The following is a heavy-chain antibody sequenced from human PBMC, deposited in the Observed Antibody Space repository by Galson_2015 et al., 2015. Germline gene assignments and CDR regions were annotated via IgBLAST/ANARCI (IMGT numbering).Heavy chain of an antibody. J-gene: IGHJ4*02. Sequence: SLRLSCAASGFTFSSYAMSWVRQAPGKGLEWVSAISGSGGSTYYADSVKGRFTISGDNSKNTLYLQMNSLRAEDTAVYYCAKAFRGSSSCLDYWGQGTLVTVSS. CDR2: ISGSGGST. CDR1: GFTFSSYA. CDR3: AKAFRGSSSCLDY. V-gene: IGHV3-23*01. D-gene: IGHD6-6*01.